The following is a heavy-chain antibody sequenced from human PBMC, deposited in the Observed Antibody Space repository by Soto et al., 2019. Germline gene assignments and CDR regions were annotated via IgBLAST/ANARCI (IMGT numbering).Heavy chain of an antibody. CDR1: GFTFSSYG. V-gene: IGHV3-30*18. CDR2: ISYDGSNK. CDR3: AKDEKDY. Sequence: ESGGGVVQPGRSLRLSCAASGFTFSSYGMHWVRQAPGKGLEWVAVISYDGSNKYYADSVKGRFTISRDNSKNTLYLQMNSLRAEDTAVYYCAKDEKDYWGQGTLVTVSS. J-gene: IGHJ4*02.